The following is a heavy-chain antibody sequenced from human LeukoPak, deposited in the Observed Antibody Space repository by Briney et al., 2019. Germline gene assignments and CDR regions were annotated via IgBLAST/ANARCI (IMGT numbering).Heavy chain of an antibody. CDR3: ARGPPIGTMVRGHAFDI. D-gene: IGHD3-10*01. V-gene: IGHV1-18*01. Sequence: EASVKVSCKASGYTFTSYGISWVRQAPGQGLEWMGWISAYNGNTNYAQKLQGRVTMTTDTSTSTAYMELRSLRSDDTAVYYCARGPPIGTMVRGHAFDIWGQGTMVTVSS. J-gene: IGHJ3*02. CDR1: GYTFTSYG. CDR2: ISAYNGNT.